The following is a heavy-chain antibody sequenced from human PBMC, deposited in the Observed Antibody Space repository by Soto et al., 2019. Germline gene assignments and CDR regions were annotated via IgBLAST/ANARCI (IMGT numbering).Heavy chain of an antibody. CDR2: IDLSESYS. CDR3: ARQGIWLGEPYYYYYGLDF. D-gene: IGHD3-10*01. CDR1: GYNFTTYW. V-gene: IGHV5-10-1*01. Sequence: GDSLKISCKGSGYNFTTYWISWVRQMPGKGLEWMGKIDLSESYSSYSPSFQGHVTISLDKSTSTVYLQWSVLKASDTAMYYCARQGIWLGEPYYYYYGLDFWGQGTSVTVSS. J-gene: IGHJ6*02.